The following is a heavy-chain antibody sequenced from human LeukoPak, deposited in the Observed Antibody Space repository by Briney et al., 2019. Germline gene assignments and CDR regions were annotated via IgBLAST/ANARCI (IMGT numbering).Heavy chain of an antibody. CDR3: ARDTKGYCSSTSCCLDY. CDR2: TSYDGSNK. Sequence: GRSLRLSCAASGFTFSSYAMHWVRQAPGKGLEWVAVTSYDGSNKYYADSVKGRFTISRDNSKNTLYLQMNSLRAEDTAVYYCARDTKGYCSSTSCCLDYWGQGTLVTVSS. D-gene: IGHD2-2*01. V-gene: IGHV3-30*01. J-gene: IGHJ4*02. CDR1: GFTFSSYA.